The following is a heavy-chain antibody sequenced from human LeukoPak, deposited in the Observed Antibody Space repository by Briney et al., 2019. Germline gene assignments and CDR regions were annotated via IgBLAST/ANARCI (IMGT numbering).Heavy chain of an antibody. D-gene: IGHD6-13*01. CDR2: IQYDGSNK. Sequence: PGGSLRLSCAASGFTFTSYGMHWVRQAPGKGLEWVAFIQYDGSNKYYADSVKGRFTISRDNAKNTLYLQMNSLRAGDTAVYYCARDSSSWYPPYGMDVWGQGTTVTVSS. J-gene: IGHJ6*02. CDR3: ARDSSSWYPPYGMDV. CDR1: GFTFTSYG. V-gene: IGHV3-30*02.